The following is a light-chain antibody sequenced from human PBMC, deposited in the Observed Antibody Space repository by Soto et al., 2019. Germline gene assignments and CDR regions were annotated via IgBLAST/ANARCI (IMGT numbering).Light chain of an antibody. Sequence: DIPMTQSPSTLSASVGDRVTITFRASQSIGRFLAWYQHQPGKAPKLLIYDASTLESGVPSRFSGTGSGTEFTFSITSLQPEDFGTYYCQQCYMGWTFGQGTKVDI. J-gene: IGKJ1*01. V-gene: IGKV1-5*01. CDR2: DAS. CDR1: QSIGRF. CDR3: QQCYMGWT.